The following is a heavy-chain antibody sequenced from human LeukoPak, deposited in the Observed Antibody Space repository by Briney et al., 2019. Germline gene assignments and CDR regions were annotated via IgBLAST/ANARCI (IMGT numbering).Heavy chain of an antibody. J-gene: IGHJ4*02. CDR2: FDPEDGET. D-gene: IGHD3-10*01. V-gene: IGHV1-24*01. CDR3: ATAAWGSGSYYYFDY. CDR1: GYTLTELS. Sequence: GASVKVSCKVSGYTLTELSTHWVRQAPGKGLEWMGGFDPEDGETIYAQKFQGRVTMTEDTSTDTAYMELSSLRSEDTAVYYCATAAWGSGSYYYFDYWGQGTLVTVSS.